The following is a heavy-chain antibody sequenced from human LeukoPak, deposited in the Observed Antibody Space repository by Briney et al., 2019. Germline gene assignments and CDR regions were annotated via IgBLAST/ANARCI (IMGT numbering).Heavy chain of an antibody. D-gene: IGHD1-1*01. CDR2: INPNSGNT. V-gene: IGHV1-2*02. Sequence: ASVQVSCKASGYIFTGYWIHWVRQAPGQGLEWMGFINPNSGNTNYAQKFQDRVTMTRDTSINTAYMELNGLTGDDTAVYYCAREMRPATTTLVAYWGQGTLVTVSS. J-gene: IGHJ4*02. CDR1: GYIFTGYW. CDR3: AREMRPATTTLVAY.